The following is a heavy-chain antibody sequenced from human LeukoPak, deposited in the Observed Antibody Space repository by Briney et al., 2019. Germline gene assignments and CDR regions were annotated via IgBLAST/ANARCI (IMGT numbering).Heavy chain of an antibody. CDR1: GFALSTYA. Sequence: GGSLRLSCAASGFALSTYAMTWVRQAPAKGLEWVSSIRSGGGGTYYADSVKGRFTISRDNSENTLHLQMNNLRVGDTAKYFCARCMVLSQGWCNWLDPWGQGTLVTVSS. V-gene: IGHV3-23*01. CDR2: IRSGGGGT. CDR3: ARCMVLSQGWCNWLDP. J-gene: IGHJ5*02. D-gene: IGHD6-13*01.